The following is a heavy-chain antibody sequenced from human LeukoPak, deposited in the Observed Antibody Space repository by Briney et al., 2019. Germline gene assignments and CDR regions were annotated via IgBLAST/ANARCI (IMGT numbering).Heavy chain of an antibody. CDR2: IIPILGIA. Sequence: SVKVSCKASGGTFSSYAISWVRQAPGQGLEWMGRIIPILGIANYAQKFQGRVTITADKSTSTAYMELSSLRSEDAAVYYCARGEDYYGSGSYSTNSEYFQHWGQGTLVTVSS. CDR1: GGTFSSYA. CDR3: ARGEDYYGSGSYSTNSEYFQH. D-gene: IGHD3-10*01. J-gene: IGHJ1*01. V-gene: IGHV1-69*04.